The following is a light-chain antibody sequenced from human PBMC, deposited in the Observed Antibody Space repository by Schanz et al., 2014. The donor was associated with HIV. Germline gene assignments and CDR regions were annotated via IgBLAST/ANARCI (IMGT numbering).Light chain of an antibody. V-gene: IGLV1-47*01. CDR1: SSNIGSNT. Sequence: QSVLTQPPSASGTPGQRVTISCSGSSSNIGSNTVNWYQQFPGTAPKLLIYRNNLRPSGVPDRFSGSKSGTSASLAISGLRSADEADYFCAAWDDSLSGPLFGGGTKLTVL. CDR2: RNN. CDR3: AAWDDSLSGPL. J-gene: IGLJ2*01.